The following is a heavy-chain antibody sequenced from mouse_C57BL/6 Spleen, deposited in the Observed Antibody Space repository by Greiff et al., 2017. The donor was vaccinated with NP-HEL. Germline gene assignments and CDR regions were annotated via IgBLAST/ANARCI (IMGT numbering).Heavy chain of an antibody. CDR3: ARSYGYDDGTLDY. V-gene: IGHV1-55*01. CDR2: IYPGSGST. D-gene: IGHD2-2*01. J-gene: IGHJ2*01. CDR1: GYTFTSYW. Sequence: QVQLQQPGAELVKPGASVKMSCKASGYTFTSYWITWVKQRPGQGLEWIGDIYPGSGSTNYNEKFKSKATLTVDTSSSTAYMQLSSLTSEDSAVYYGARSYGYDDGTLDYWGQGTTLTVSS.